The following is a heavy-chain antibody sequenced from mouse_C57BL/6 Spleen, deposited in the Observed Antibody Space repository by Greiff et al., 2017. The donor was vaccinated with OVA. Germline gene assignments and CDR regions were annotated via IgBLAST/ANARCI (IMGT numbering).Heavy chain of an antibody. Sequence: QVQLQQPGAELVKPGASVKMSCKASGYTFTSYWITWVKQRPGQGLEWIGDIYPGSGSTNYNEKFKSKATLTVDTSSSTAYMQLSSLTSEDSAVYYCARRNAYYGSSYPDYWGQGTTLTVSA. V-gene: IGHV1-55*01. CDR1: GYTFTSYW. J-gene: IGHJ2*01. CDR3: ARRNAYYGSSYPDY. D-gene: IGHD1-1*01. CDR2: IYPGSGST.